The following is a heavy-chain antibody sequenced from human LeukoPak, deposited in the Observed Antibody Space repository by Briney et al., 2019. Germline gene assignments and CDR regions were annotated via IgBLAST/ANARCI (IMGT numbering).Heavy chain of an antibody. D-gene: IGHD6-13*01. Sequence: SETLSLTCTVSGGSISSYYWSWIRQPPGKGLEWIGYIYYSGSTNYNPSLKSRVTISVDTSKNQFSLKLSSVTAADTAVYYGARDREYSSDYWGQGTLVTVSS. CDR3: ARDREYSSDY. V-gene: IGHV4-59*01. J-gene: IGHJ4*02. CDR1: GGSISSYY. CDR2: IYYSGST.